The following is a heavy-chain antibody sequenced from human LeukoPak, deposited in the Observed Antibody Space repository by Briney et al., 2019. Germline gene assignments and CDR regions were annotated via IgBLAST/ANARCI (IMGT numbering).Heavy chain of an antibody. CDR3: AKYALREIFFGDF. D-gene: IGHD3-3*01. CDR1: GFYFANYA. Sequence: GGSLRLSCAASGFYFANYAMSWVRQAPGKGLEWVSATVGGGSPNTYHADSVKGRFTISRDNSMNTLYLHMDSLRAEDTAVYYCAKYALREIFFGDFWGQGTLVAVSS. V-gene: IGHV3-23*01. CDR2: TVGGGSPNT. J-gene: IGHJ4*02.